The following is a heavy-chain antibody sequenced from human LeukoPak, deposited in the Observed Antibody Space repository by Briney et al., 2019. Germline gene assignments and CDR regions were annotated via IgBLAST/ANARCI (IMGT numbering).Heavy chain of an antibody. Sequence: ASVKVSCKVSGYTLTELSMHWVRQAPGKGLEWMGGFDPEDGETIYAQKFQGRVTMTEDTSTDTANMELSSLRSEDTAVYYCATAGIVGLTSWFDPWGQGTLVTVSS. CDR2: FDPEDGET. CDR1: GYTLTELS. D-gene: IGHD2-21*01. V-gene: IGHV1-24*01. CDR3: ATAGIVGLTSWFDP. J-gene: IGHJ5*02.